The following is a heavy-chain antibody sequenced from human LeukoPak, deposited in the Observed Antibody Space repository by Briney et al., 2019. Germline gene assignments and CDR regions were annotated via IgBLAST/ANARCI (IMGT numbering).Heavy chain of an antibody. CDR3: AREASYSSSCDGGSVDY. CDR2: IYHSGST. V-gene: IGHV4-38-2*01. J-gene: IGHJ4*02. CDR1: GYSISRGYY. Sequence: SETLSLTCAVSGYSISRGYYWGWIRQPPGKGLEWIGSIYHSGSTYYNPSLKSRVTISVDTSKNQFSLKLSSVTAADTAVYYCAREASYSSSCDGGSVDYWGQGTLVTVSS. D-gene: IGHD6-13*01.